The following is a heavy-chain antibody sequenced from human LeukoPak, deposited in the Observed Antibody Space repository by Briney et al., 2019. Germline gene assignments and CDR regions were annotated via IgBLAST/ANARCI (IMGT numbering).Heavy chain of an antibody. CDR3: ARGPSGTYYVHFDY. D-gene: IGHD1-26*01. Sequence: GGSLSLSCAASGFTVSNNYMSWVRQAPGKGLQWVSVIYHDGRTYYADSVKGRFTISRDKSKSTLFLQMNSLRAEDTAVYYCARGPSGTYYVHFDYWGQGTLVTVAS. CDR1: GFTVSNNY. J-gene: IGHJ4*02. V-gene: IGHV3-66*01. CDR2: IYHDGRT.